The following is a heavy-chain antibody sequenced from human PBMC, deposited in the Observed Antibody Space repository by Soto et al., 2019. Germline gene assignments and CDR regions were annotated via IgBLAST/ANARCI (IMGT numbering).Heavy chain of an antibody. Sequence: QVQLVESGGGVVQPGRSLRLSCAASGFTFSSYGMHWVRQAPGKGLEWVAVIWHDGSNKYYADFVKGRFTISRDNSKNTLYLQMISLRAEDTAVYYCARAQYSGSYIRMDVWGQGTTVTVSS. V-gene: IGHV3-33*01. D-gene: IGHD1-26*01. CDR2: IWHDGSNK. CDR3: ARAQYSGSYIRMDV. CDR1: GFTFSSYG. J-gene: IGHJ6*02.